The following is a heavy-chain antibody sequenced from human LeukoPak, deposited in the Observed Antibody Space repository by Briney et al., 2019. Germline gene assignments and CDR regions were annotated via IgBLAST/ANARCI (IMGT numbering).Heavy chain of an antibody. D-gene: IGHD3-10*01. CDR3: ARGLTYYYGSGSNNWFDP. CDR1: GGSISSGSYY. V-gene: IGHV4-61*02. CDR2: IFTSGRT. J-gene: IGHJ5*02. Sequence: SETLSLTCTVSGGSISSGSYYWSWIRQPAGKGLELIGRIFTSGRTNYNPSLKSRVTKSLDTSKNQFSRKLSSVTAADTAVYYCARGLTYYYGSGSNNWFDPWGQGTLVTVSS.